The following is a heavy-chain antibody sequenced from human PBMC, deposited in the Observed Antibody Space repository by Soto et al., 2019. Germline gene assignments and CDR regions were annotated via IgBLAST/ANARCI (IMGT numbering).Heavy chain of an antibody. J-gene: IGHJ3*02. CDR3: VRERAPFDAFDI. CDR1: GFVFRSYG. V-gene: IGHV3-33*01. Sequence: QEQLVESGGGVVQPGSSLRLSCSASGFVFRSYGMHWVRQVPGKGLEWVAVIWVDGKNKFYADSVRGRFTISRDNSKSTLDLQMHSLRAEDTALYYCVRERAPFDAFDIWGQGAMVTVSS. CDR2: IWVDGKNK.